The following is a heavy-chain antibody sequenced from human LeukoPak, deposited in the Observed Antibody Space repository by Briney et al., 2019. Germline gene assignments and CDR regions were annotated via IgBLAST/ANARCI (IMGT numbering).Heavy chain of an antibody. Sequence: SETLSLTCTVSGGSISSYYWSWIRQPPGKGLEWIGYIYYSGSTNYNPSLKSRVTISVDTSKNQFSLKLSSVTAADTAVYYCARHYDYYYDSSGYPPLDYWGQGTLVTVSS. CDR1: GGSISSYY. CDR2: IYYSGST. J-gene: IGHJ4*02. D-gene: IGHD3-22*01. V-gene: IGHV4-59*08. CDR3: ARHYDYYYDSSGYPPLDY.